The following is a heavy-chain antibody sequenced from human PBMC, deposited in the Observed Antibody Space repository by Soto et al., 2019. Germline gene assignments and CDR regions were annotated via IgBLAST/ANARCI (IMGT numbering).Heavy chain of an antibody. CDR3: AKDSLAGGADV. CDR2: IYASRNV. CDR1: GFSLRDSA. D-gene: IGHD3-10*01. Sequence: EVQLVESGGGLVQPGRSLRLSCAASGFSLRDSAIHWVRQVHGGGLEWVAGIYASRNVGYADSVMGRFTISRDVAMRTLYLQMISLTTEDTASYYCAKDSLAGGADVSGLWTTVTVSS. V-gene: IGHV3-9*01. J-gene: IGHJ6*02.